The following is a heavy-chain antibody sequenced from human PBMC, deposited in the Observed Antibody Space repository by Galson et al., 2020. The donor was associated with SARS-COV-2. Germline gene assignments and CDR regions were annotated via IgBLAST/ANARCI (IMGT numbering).Heavy chain of an antibody. CDR2: IYPGDSDT. D-gene: IGHD3-3*01. CDR1: GYSFTSYW. CDR3: ARRMRDFWSGYYKYYYYDGMDV. J-gene: IGHJ6*02. Sequence: KIGESLKISCKGSGYSFTSYWIGWVRQMPGKGLEWMGSIYPGDSDTRYSPSFQGQVTISDDKSISTAYLQWSSLKASDTAMYYCARRMRDFWSGYYKYYYYDGMDVWGQRTTVTVSS. V-gene: IGHV5-51*01.